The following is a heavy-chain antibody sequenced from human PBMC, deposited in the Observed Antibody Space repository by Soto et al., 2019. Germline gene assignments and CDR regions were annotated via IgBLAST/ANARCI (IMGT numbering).Heavy chain of an antibody. CDR1: GYTFTSYG. V-gene: IGHV1-18*01. J-gene: IGHJ6*02. CDR2: ISAYNCKT. Sequence: ASGEGSFKASGYTFTSYGISWVRQGPGKRAEGKGWISAYNCKTNYAQKLQGSDTMNTDTSTSTAYMELRSLRSDDTAVYYCARDFYSSGWQYYYYYGMDVWGQGTTVTVSS. D-gene: IGHD6-19*01. CDR3: ARDFYSSGWQYYYYYGMDV.